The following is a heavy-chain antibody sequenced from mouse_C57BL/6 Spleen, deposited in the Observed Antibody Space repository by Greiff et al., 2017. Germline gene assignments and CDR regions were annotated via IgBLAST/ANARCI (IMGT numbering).Heavy chain of an antibody. CDR1: GFTFTDYY. CDR2: IRNKANGNTT. J-gene: IGHJ3*01. D-gene: IGHD3-2*02. V-gene: IGHV7-3*01. Sequence: EVHLVESGGGLVQPGGSLSLSCAASGFTFTDYYMSWVRQPPGKALEWLGFIRNKANGNTTEYSEAVKGRFTISRDNSQSILYLQMYALRAEDSATYYCARTPHSSGYFFAYWGQGTLVTVSA. CDR3: ARTPHSSGYFFAY.